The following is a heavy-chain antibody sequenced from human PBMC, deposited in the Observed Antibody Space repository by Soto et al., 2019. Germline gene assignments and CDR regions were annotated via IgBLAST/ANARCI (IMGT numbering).Heavy chain of an antibody. J-gene: IGHJ4*02. D-gene: IGHD1-26*01. Sequence: KPGSSVKXXCKAXXGTFSSYAISXVXXAPGQGLEWMGGIIPIFGTANYAQKFQGRVTITADESTSTAYMELSSLRSEDTAVYYCASTRGAIGNYWGQGTLVTVSS. V-gene: IGHV1-69*01. CDR2: IIPIFGTA. CDR3: ASTRGAIGNY. CDR1: XGTFSSYA.